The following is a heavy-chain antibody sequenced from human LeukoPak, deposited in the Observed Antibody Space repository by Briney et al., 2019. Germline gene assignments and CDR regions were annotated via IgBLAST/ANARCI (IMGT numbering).Heavy chain of an antibody. D-gene: IGHD4-17*01. CDR1: GLTVSSNY. CDR3: ASKLTTGY. CDR2: IYSGGTT. J-gene: IGHJ4*02. Sequence: GGSRRLSCVVSGLTVSSNYMSWVRQAPGKGLEWVSDIYSGGTTNYAESVKGRFLVYRDNSKNTLYLQMNSLRAEDTAVYYCASKLTTGYWGQGTLVTVSS. V-gene: IGHV3-66*01.